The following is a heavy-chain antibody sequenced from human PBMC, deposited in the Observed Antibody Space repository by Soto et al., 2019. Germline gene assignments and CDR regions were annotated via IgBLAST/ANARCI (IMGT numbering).Heavy chain of an antibody. Sequence: QVQLQESGPGLVKPSQTLSLTCTVSGGSISTGGYYWNWIRQHPGKGLEWIGYFYYSGSTYYNPSPNSRVTISVHTSKNQFSLKLSSVTAADTAVYYCARSVFPWGQGTLVTVSS. V-gene: IGHV4-31*03. CDR2: FYYSGST. J-gene: IGHJ5*02. CDR3: ARSVFP. CDR1: GGSISTGGYY.